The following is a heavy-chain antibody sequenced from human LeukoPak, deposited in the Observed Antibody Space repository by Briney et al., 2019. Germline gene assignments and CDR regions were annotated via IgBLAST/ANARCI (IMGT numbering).Heavy chain of an antibody. CDR2: INRDGRST. CDR3: ALPLRDGDFYFDY. CDR1: GFTFSNYW. Sequence: GSLRLSCAASGFTFSNYWMHWVRQAPGKGLVWVSRINRDGRSTNYADSVKGRFTISRDNAKNTVFLQMNSLRAEDTAVYYCALPLRDGDFYFDYWGQGTLVTVSS. D-gene: IGHD4-17*01. V-gene: IGHV3-74*01. J-gene: IGHJ4*02.